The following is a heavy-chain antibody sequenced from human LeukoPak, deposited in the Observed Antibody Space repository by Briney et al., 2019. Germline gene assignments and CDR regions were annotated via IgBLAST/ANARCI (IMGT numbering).Heavy chain of an antibody. J-gene: IGHJ4*02. Sequence: ASVNVSCKASGYTFIGYSIYWVRQAPGQGLEWMGRIDPDSGVTDYAQKFQDRVTVTSDTSINTVYMELSRLRSDDTAVYYCARDRIQLWFSEYYFDYWGQGTLVTVSS. CDR3: ARDRIQLWFSEYYFDY. D-gene: IGHD5-18*01. CDR2: IDPDSGVT. V-gene: IGHV1-2*02. CDR1: GYTFIGYS.